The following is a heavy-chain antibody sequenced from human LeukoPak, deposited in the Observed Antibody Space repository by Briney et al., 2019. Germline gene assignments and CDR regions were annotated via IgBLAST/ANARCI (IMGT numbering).Heavy chain of an antibody. Sequence: GGSLRLSCAASGFTFSSYAMSWVHQAPGKGLEWVSAISGSGGSTYYADSVKGRFTISRDNSKNTLYLQMNSLRAEDTAVYYCAKGPYDSSGYYGGVHWGQGTLVTVSS. D-gene: IGHD3-22*01. CDR2: ISGSGGST. V-gene: IGHV3-23*01. CDR3: AKGPYDSSGYYGGVH. J-gene: IGHJ4*02. CDR1: GFTFSSYA.